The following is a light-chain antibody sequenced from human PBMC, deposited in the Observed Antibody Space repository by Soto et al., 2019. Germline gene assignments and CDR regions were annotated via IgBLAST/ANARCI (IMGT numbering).Light chain of an antibody. CDR2: DTS. CDR3: QQYGSSIT. V-gene: IGKV3-20*01. CDR1: QSLTNSF. Sequence: EFVLTQSPGTLSLSPGERATLSCRASQSLTNSFIAWYQQKPGQAPSLLIYDTSSRVSGIPDRFSGSGSGTDFTLTISSLETEDFAVFYCQQYGSSITFGQGTRLEI. J-gene: IGKJ5*01.